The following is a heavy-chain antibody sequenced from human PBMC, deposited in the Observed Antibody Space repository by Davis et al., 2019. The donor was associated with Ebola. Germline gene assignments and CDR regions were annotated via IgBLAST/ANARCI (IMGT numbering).Heavy chain of an antibody. CDR1: GYTIGSGFY. Sequence: PSETLSLTCAVYGYTIGSGFYSGWIRQPPGKGLEWIGSIYHSGSTYYNPSLKSRVTISVDTSKNQFSLKLSSVTAADTAVYYCARDDVLVVHEEDYYYYGMEVWGKGTTVTVSS. V-gene: IGHV4-38-2*02. D-gene: IGHD2-8*02. J-gene: IGHJ6*04. CDR3: ARDDVLVVHEEDYYYYGMEV. CDR2: IYHSGST.